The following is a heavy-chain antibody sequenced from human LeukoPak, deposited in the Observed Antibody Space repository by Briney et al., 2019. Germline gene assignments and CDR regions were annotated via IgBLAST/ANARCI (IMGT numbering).Heavy chain of an antibody. CDR3: ARDRPELFIAAAGTGVLDY. D-gene: IGHD6-13*01. CDR1: GFTFKTYT. V-gene: IGHV3-21*01. CDR2: ISTSSSYI. Sequence: GGSLRLSCEGSGFTFKTYTMNWVRQAPGKGPEWVSSISTSSSYIYYADSVKGRFTISRDNAKNSLYLQMNSLRAEDTAVYYCARDRPELFIAAAGTGVLDYWGQGTLVTVSS. J-gene: IGHJ4*02.